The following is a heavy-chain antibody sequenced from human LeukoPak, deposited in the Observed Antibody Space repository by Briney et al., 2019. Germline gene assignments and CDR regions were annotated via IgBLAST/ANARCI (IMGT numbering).Heavy chain of an antibody. J-gene: IGHJ4*02. CDR3: ARDRGPHYYDSSGYPRFDY. CDR1: GFIFSDYG. Sequence: PGGSLRLSCSASGFIFSDYGMHWVRQAPGKGLEWVAVVSYDGSNEYYADSVKGRFTISRDNSKNTLYLQMNSLRAEDTAVYYCARDRGPHYYDSSGYPRFDYWGQGTLVTVSS. V-gene: IGHV3-30*03. CDR2: VSYDGSNE. D-gene: IGHD3-22*01.